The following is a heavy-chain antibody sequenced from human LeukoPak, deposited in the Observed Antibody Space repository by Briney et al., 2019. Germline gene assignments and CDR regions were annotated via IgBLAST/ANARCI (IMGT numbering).Heavy chain of an antibody. CDR3: ARVKAARKYSSGWYRY. CDR1: GYTFTSYD. Sequence: ASVKVSCKASGYTFTSYDINWVRQATGQGLEWMGRMNPNSGGTNYAQKFQGRVTMTRDTSISTAYMELSRLRSDDTAVYYCARVKAARKYSSGWYRYWGQGTLVTVSS. J-gene: IGHJ4*02. CDR2: MNPNSGGT. V-gene: IGHV1-2*06. D-gene: IGHD6-19*01.